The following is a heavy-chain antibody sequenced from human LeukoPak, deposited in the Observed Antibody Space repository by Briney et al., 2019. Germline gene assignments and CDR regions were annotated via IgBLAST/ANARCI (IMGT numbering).Heavy chain of an antibody. Sequence: GGSLRLSCAASGFTFSGYSMNWVRQAPGKGLEWVAYIRSSGSPIYYADSVKGRFTISRDNARNSLYLQMNSLRDEDTAVYYCVRDPDALDYWGQGTLVTVSS. CDR3: VRDPDALDY. V-gene: IGHV3-48*02. CDR2: IRSSGSPI. J-gene: IGHJ4*02. CDR1: GFTFSGYS.